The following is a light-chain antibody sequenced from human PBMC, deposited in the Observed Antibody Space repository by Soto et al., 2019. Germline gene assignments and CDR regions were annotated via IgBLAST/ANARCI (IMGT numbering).Light chain of an antibody. CDR1: QSVDGD. CDR3: QHAHGWPRT. J-gene: IGKJ1*01. CDR2: GAS. V-gene: IGKV3-15*01. Sequence: VVMTQSPASLSLSPGERVTLSCRASQSVDGDLGWFQQKPGQAPRLLISGASTRAAGILDRFSCSRSETEFTLTITSLQCEDFAVYYCQHAHGWPRTFGRGTKVE.